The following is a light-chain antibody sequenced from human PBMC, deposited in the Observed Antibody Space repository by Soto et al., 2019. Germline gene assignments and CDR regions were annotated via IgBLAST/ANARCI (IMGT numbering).Light chain of an antibody. Sequence: EIVLTQSPVTLSLSPGDTATLSCRASQSVVRYVAWYQQKPGQAPRLLIYDATIRASGIPARFSGSGSGTDFSLTTSSLEPEDFVVYYCQQRYHWPPLTFGRGTKVEVK. V-gene: IGKV3-11*01. CDR2: DAT. CDR3: QQRYHWPPLT. CDR1: QSVVRY. J-gene: IGKJ4*01.